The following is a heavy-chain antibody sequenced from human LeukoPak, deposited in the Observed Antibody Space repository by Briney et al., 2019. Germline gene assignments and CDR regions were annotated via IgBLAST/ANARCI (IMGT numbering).Heavy chain of an antibody. CDR3: ARALSSVTCSGVYCGPDV. CDR2: ISSSSSYI. Sequence: GGSLRLSCAASGFAFSTYTIIWVRQAPGKGLEWVSSISSSSSYIYYTDSVEGRFTISRDNARNLLFLQMSSLRAEDTAVYYCARALSSVTCSGVYCGPDVWGQGTTVTVFS. CDR1: GFAFSTYT. V-gene: IGHV3-21*01. D-gene: IGHD2-15*01. J-gene: IGHJ6*02.